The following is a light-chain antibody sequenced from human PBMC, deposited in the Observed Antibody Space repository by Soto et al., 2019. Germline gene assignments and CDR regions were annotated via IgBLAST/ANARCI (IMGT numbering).Light chain of an antibody. V-gene: IGLV1-44*01. CDR1: RSNIGSNL. CDR3: AAWDDSLNGLV. J-gene: IGLJ3*02. Sequence: QSVLTQPPSASGTPGQRVTISCSGGRSNIGSNLVNWYQQLPGTAPKLLMYNNNQRPSGVPDRFSGSKSGTSASLAISGLQSEDEADYHCAAWDDSLNGLVFGGGTKLTVL. CDR2: NNN.